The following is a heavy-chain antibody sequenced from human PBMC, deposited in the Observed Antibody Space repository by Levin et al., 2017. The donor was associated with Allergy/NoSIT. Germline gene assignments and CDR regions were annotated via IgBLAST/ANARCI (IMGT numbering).Heavy chain of an antibody. CDR1: GFTFNISP. CDR2: LTFDGTTE. D-gene: IGHD6-19*01. J-gene: IGHJ4*02. Sequence: GGSLRLSCAASGFTFNISPMHWVRQAPGKGLEWLAVLTFDGTTEHYADSVKGRFTISRDTSRNTLYLQMNRLTPEDTAVYYCARPLMSGFSNGWYFDSWGQGTLVTVSS. V-gene: IGHV3-30-3*01. CDR3: ARPLMSGFSNGWYFDS.